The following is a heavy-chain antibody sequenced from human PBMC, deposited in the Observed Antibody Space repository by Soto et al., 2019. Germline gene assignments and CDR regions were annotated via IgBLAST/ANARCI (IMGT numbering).Heavy chain of an antibody. CDR3: ARGVAARSLYYYGMDV. V-gene: IGHV4-34*01. D-gene: IGHD6-6*01. CDR2: INHSGST. Sequence: SETLSLTCAVYGGSFSGYYWSWIRQPPGKGLEWIEEINHSGSTNYNPSLKSRVTISVDTSKNQFSLKLSSVTAADTAVYYCARGVAARSLYYYGMDVWGQGTTVTVSS. J-gene: IGHJ6*02. CDR1: GGSFSGYY.